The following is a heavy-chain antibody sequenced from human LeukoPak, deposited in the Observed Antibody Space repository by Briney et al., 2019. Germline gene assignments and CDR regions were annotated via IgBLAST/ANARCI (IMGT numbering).Heavy chain of an antibody. CDR3: ARSKLLWFGDKVFYYFDY. CDR2: MNPNSGNT. V-gene: IGHV1-8*03. D-gene: IGHD3-10*01. Sequence: ASVKVSCKASGYTFTSYDINWVRQATGQGLEWMGWMNPNSGNTGCAQKFQGRVTITRNTSISTAYMELSSLRSEDTAVYYCARSKLLWFGDKVFYYFDYWGQGTLVTVSS. J-gene: IGHJ4*02. CDR1: GYTFTSYD.